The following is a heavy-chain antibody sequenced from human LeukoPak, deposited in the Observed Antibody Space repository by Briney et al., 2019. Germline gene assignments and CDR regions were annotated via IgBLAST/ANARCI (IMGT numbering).Heavy chain of an antibody. D-gene: IGHD2-21*02. CDR2: ISGSGGST. J-gene: IGHJ4*02. Sequence: GGSLRLCCAASGFTFSSYAMSWVRQAAGKGLEWVSAISGSGGSTYYADSVKGSFTISRDNSKKTPYLQMNSLRAEDTAVYYCATDGDCYMYWGQGTLVTVSS. CDR3: ATDGDCYMY. CDR1: GFTFSSYA. V-gene: IGHV3-23*01.